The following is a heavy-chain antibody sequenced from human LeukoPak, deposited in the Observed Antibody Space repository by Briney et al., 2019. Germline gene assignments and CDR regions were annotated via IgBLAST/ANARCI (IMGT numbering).Heavy chain of an antibody. V-gene: IGHV3-23*01. D-gene: IGHD3-10*01. CDR3: AKDYYYGSGSYLESHFDY. J-gene: IGHJ4*02. CDR1: GFTFSSYA. Sequence: GGSLRLSCAASGFTFSSYAMSWVRQAPGKGLEWVSAISGSGGSTYYADSVKGRFTISRDNSKNTLYLQMNSLRAEDTAVYYCAKDYYYGSGSYLESHFDYWGQGTLDTVSS. CDR2: ISGSGGST.